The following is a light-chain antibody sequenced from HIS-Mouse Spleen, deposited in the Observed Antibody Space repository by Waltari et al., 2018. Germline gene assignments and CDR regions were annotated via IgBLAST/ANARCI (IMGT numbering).Light chain of an antibody. J-gene: IGLJ2*01. CDR3: YSTDSSGNHRV. CDR1: ALPKKY. Sequence: SYELTQSPSVSVSPGQTARITCSGDALPKKYAYWYQQKSGQAPVLVIYEDSKRPSGVPERFAGSRSGTMATLTISGAQVEDEADYYCYSTDSSGNHRVFGGGTKLTVL. CDR2: EDS. V-gene: IGLV3-10*01.